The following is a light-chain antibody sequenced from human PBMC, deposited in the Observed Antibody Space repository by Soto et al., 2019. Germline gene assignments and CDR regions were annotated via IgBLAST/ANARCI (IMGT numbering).Light chain of an antibody. Sequence: DIQMTQSPSTLSASVGDRVTITCRASQSISSWLAWYQQKPGKAPKLLIYKASSLESGVPSRFSGNGSGTEITITISSLQTDDFATYYCQQHKSSPTFSQGTKVEIK. CDR3: QQHKSSPT. CDR1: QSISSW. CDR2: KAS. V-gene: IGKV1-5*03. J-gene: IGKJ1*01.